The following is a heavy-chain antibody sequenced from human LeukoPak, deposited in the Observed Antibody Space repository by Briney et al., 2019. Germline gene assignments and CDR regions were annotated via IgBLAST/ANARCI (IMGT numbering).Heavy chain of an antibody. J-gene: IGHJ4*02. Sequence: SETLSLTCAVYGGSFSGYCWSWIRQPPGKGLEWIGEINHSGSTNYNPSLKSRVTISVDTSKNQFSLKLSSVTAADTAVYYCARRPTYYYGSGSYYSRYYFDYWGQGNLVTVSS. CDR3: ARRPTYYYGSGSYYSRYYFDY. D-gene: IGHD3-10*01. V-gene: IGHV4-34*01. CDR2: INHSGST. CDR1: GGSFSGYC.